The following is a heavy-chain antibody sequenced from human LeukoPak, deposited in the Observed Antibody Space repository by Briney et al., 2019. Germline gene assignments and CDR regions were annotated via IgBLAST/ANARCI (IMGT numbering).Heavy chain of an antibody. J-gene: IGHJ4*02. CDR2: ISAYNGNT. D-gene: IGHD1-26*01. Sequence: ASVKVSCKASGYTFTSYGISWVRQAPGQGLEWMGWISAYNGNTNYAQRLQGRVTMTTDTSTSTAYMELRSLRSDDTAVYYCARVIVGAASYYFDYWGQGTLVTVSS. V-gene: IGHV1-18*01. CDR1: GYTFTSYG. CDR3: ARVIVGAASYYFDY.